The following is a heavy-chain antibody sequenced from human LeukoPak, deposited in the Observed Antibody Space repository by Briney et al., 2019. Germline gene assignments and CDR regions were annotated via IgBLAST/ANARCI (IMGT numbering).Heavy chain of an antibody. CDR3: ARGWSPASSGTGI. D-gene: IGHD6-13*01. J-gene: IGHJ4*02. Sequence: SQTLSLTCTVSSGSISSGAYSWSWIRQPPGKGVEWIGYIYYSGNTYYSPSLKSRVTISADTSRNQFSLKVDSVTAADTAVYYCARGWSPASSGTGIWGQGILVTVSS. CDR1: SGSISSGAYS. CDR2: IYYSGNT. V-gene: IGHV4-30-2*01.